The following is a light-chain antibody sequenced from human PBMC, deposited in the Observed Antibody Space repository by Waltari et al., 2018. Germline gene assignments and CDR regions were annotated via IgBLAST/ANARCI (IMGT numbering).Light chain of an antibody. J-gene: IGLJ3*02. CDR1: SSNLGTGYD. CDR3: QTYDTSLSRV. V-gene: IGLV1-40*01. CDR2: RNI. Sequence: QSVLTQPPSVSGAPGQRVTISCTGSSSNLGTGYDVHWYQQSPGTAPNLLIYRNINRPAGVPYRFSGSKSGTSAALVITGLQAEEEADYYCQTYDTSLSRVFGGGTKLTVL.